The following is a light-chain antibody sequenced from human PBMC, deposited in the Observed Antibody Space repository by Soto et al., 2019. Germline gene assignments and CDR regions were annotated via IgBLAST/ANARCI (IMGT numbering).Light chain of an antibody. CDR3: QQYGSSLIT. J-gene: IGKJ5*01. V-gene: IGKV3-20*01. Sequence: EIVLTQSPGTLSLSPGERATLSCRASQSVSSSYLAWYHQKHGQXPRLLIYGASSRATGIPDRFSGSGSGTDLTITISRLEPEDFEVYYCQQYGSSLITFGQGTRLEI. CDR1: QSVSSSY. CDR2: GAS.